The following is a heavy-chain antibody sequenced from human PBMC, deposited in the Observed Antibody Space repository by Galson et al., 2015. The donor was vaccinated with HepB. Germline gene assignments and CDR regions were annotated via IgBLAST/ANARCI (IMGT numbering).Heavy chain of an antibody. CDR1: GYTFTSYD. CDR3: ARDRWELLLRGPYDAFDI. Sequence: SVKVSCKASGYTFTSYDINWVRQATGQGLEWMGWMNPNSGNTGYAQKFQGRVTMTRNTSISTAYMELSSLRSDDTAVYYCARDRWELLLRGPYDAFDIWGQGTMVTVSS. CDR2: MNPNSGNT. J-gene: IGHJ3*02. V-gene: IGHV1-8*01. D-gene: IGHD1-26*01.